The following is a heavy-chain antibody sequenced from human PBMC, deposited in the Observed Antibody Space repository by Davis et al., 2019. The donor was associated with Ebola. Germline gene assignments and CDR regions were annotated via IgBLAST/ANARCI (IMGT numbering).Heavy chain of an antibody. Sequence: GESLKISCAASGFTFDDYTMHWVRQAPGKGLEWVSLISWDGGSTYYADSVKGRFTISRDNSKNSLYLQMNSLRTEDTALYYCAKDMNEDSSGWSFDYWGQGTLVTVSS. J-gene: IGHJ4*02. CDR2: ISWDGGST. CDR1: GFTFDDYT. CDR3: AKDMNEDSSGWSFDY. V-gene: IGHV3-43*01. D-gene: IGHD6-19*01.